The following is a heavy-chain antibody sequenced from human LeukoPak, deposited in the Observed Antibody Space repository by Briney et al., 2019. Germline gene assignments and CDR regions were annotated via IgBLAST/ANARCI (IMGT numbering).Heavy chain of an antibody. CDR1: GGTFSSYA. CDR2: IIPTFGTE. V-gene: IGHV1-69*13. J-gene: IGHJ4*02. D-gene: IGHD1-26*01. CDR3: ARGVVGATTGAYPLDS. Sequence: SVKVSCKASGGTFSSYAMSWVRQAPGQGLEWMGGIIPTFGTENYAEKVQGRVTIFGDASTSTAYLELSRLRSEDTAVHYCARGVVGATTGAYPLDSWGPGTLVTLS.